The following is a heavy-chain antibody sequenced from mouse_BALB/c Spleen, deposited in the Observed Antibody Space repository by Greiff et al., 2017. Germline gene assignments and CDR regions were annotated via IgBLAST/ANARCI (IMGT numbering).Heavy chain of an antibody. CDR3: ARGGKGFAY. CDR2: IYPGDGDT. J-gene: IGHJ3*01. D-gene: IGHD1-3*01. V-gene: IGHV1-87*01. Sequence: VQLQQSGAELARPGASVKLSCKASGYTFTSYWMQWVKQRPGQGLEWIGAIYPGDGDTRYTQKFKGKATLTADKSSSTAYMQLSSLASEDSAVYYCARGGKGFAYWGQGTLVTVSA. CDR1: GYTFTSYW.